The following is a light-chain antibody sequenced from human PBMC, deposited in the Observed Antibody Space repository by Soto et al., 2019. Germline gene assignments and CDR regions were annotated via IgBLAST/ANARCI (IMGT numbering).Light chain of an antibody. Sequence: NHITHSHSSLSASVQGRGTITRRASQNISSWLAWYQQKPGKAPKLLIYDASSLESGVPSRFSGSGSGTEFTLTISSLQTDDFATYYCQQYNSYSRTFGQGTKV. J-gene: IGKJ1*01. CDR2: DAS. CDR3: QQYNSYSRT. CDR1: QNISSW. V-gene: IGKV1-5*01.